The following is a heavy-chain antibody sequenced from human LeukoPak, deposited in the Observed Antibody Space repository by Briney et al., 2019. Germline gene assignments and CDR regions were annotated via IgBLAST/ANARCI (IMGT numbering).Heavy chain of an antibody. Sequence: SGGSLRLSCAASGFSFSNYWMHWVRQAPGEGLVWVSRIRSDGSDTRYAESVKGRFTISRDNAKNTLYLQMNSLRAEDTAVYYCARDWFHAIDYWGQGPLVTVSS. CDR3: ARDWFHAIDY. V-gene: IGHV3-74*01. J-gene: IGHJ4*02. CDR1: GFSFSNYW. CDR2: IRSDGSDT. D-gene: IGHD2/OR15-2a*01.